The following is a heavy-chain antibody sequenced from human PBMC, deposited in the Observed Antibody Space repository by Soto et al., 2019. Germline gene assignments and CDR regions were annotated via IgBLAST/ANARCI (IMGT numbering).Heavy chain of an antibody. CDR1: GFTFSSYA. V-gene: IGHV3-30-3*01. CDR3: ARKAAGIDY. D-gene: IGHD6-13*01. Sequence: GGSLRLSCAASGFTFSSYAMHWVRQAPGKGLEWVAVISYDGSNKYYADSVKGRFTISRDNSKNTLYLQMNSLRAEDAAVYYCARKAAGIDYWGQGTLVTVSS. CDR2: ISYDGSNK. J-gene: IGHJ4*02.